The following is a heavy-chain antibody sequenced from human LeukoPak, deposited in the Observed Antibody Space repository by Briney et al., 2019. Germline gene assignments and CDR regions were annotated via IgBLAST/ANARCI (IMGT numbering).Heavy chain of an antibody. J-gene: IGHJ4*02. Sequence: ASVKVSCKASGYTFSDYGISWVRQAPGQGLEWLGWISGYNANTYYAHKFQGRVTMTTDTATNTAYLDLWSLRSDDTAVYYCSRDLEGIVPSPLLCDYWGQGTLVTVSS. CDR3: SRDLEGIVPSPLLCDY. CDR2: ISGYNANT. V-gene: IGHV1-18*01. D-gene: IGHD3-10*01. CDR1: GYTFSDYG.